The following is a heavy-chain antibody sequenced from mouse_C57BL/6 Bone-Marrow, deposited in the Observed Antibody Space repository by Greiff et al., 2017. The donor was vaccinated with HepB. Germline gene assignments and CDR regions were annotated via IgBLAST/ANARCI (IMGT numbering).Heavy chain of an antibody. D-gene: IGHD2-12*01. J-gene: IGHJ2*01. CDR3: ARRLYQILYYFDY. CDR2: IYPRSGNT. Sequence: QVQLQQSGAELARPGASVKLSCKASGYTFTSYGISWVKQRTGQGLEWIGEIYPRSGNTYYNEKFKGKATLTADISSSTAYMELRCLTSEDSAVYVCARRLYQILYYFDYWGQGTTLTVSS. V-gene: IGHV1-81*01. CDR1: GYTFTSYG.